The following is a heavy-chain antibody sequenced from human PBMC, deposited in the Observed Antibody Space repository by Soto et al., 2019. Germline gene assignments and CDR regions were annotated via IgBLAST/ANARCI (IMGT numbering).Heavy chain of an antibody. CDR2: ISSSSSTI. CDR3: AREDYGDYSGLYYYGMDV. D-gene: IGHD4-17*01. CDR1: GFTFSSYS. Sequence: GGSLRLSCAASGFTFSSYSMNWVRQAPGKGLEWVSYISSSSSTIYYADSVKGRFTISRDNAKNSLYLQMNSLRDEDTAVYYCAREDYGDYSGLYYYGMDVWGQGTTVTVS. J-gene: IGHJ6*02. V-gene: IGHV3-48*02.